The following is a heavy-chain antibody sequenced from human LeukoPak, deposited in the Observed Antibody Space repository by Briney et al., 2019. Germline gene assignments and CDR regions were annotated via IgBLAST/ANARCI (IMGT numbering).Heavy chain of an antibody. CDR3: ARMDFGVVIWGDL. J-gene: IGHJ1*01. D-gene: IGHD2-21*01. Sequence: TLSLICTVSGRSISSGRDYWRWIRQPAGKGLEWIGRIYTSGSINYNPSLKSRVTISVDTSKNQFSLKLSSVTAAVKAVSNCARMDFGVVIWGDLWGQGTLVTVSS. CDR1: GRSISSGRDY. V-gene: IGHV4-61*02. CDR2: IYTSGSI.